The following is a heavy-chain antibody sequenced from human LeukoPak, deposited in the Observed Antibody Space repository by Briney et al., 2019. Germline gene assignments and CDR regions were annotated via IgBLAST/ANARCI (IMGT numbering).Heavy chain of an antibody. V-gene: IGHV1-69*04. J-gene: IGHJ6*03. D-gene: IGHD3-3*01. CDR1: GGTFSSYA. CDR2: IIPILGIA. Sequence: VASVKVSCKASGGTFSSYAISWVRQAPGQGLEWMGRIIPILGIANYAQKFQGRVTITADKSTSTAYMELSSLRSEDTAVYYCARGGPYDFWSGYYPPAAYMDVWGKGTTVTVSS. CDR3: ARGGPYDFWSGYYPPAAYMDV.